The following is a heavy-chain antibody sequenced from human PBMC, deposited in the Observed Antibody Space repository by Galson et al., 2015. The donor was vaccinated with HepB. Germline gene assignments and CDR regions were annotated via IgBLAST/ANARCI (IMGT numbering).Heavy chain of an antibody. V-gene: IGHV3-74*01. D-gene: IGHD5-18*01. Sequence: SLRLSCAASEFTFSSYWMHWVRQAPGMGLVWVSRINSDGSSTSYADSVKGRFTISRDNAKNTLYLQMNSLRAEDTAVYYCATGERGYSYVDYWGQGTLVTVSS. CDR2: INSDGSST. CDR1: EFTFSSYW. CDR3: ATGERGYSYVDY. J-gene: IGHJ4*02.